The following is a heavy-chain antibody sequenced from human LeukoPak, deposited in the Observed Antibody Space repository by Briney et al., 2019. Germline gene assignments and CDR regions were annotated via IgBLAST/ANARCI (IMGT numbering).Heavy chain of an antibody. CDR2: ISSSSTYI. D-gene: IGHD3-22*01. CDR1: GFTFSTYS. V-gene: IGHV3-21*01. CDR3: ARELDYYDSSGYPDY. J-gene: IGHJ4*02. Sequence: GGSLRLSCAASGFTFSTYSMNWVRQAPGKGLEWVSSISSSSTYIYYADSVKGRFTISRDNAKNSLYLQMNSLRAEDTAVYYCARELDYYDSSGYPDYWGQGTLVTVSS.